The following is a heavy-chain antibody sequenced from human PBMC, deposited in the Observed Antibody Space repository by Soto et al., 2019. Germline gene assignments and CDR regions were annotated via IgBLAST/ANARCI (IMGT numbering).Heavy chain of an antibody. CDR2: TGATGRTT. Sequence: LRLSCAASGFTFNIYAMTWVRQAPGKGLEWVSTTGATGRTTYYADSVKGRFTVSRDNSKNTLDLQMSNLRAEDTAVYYCATVHNTSRSFDYWGQGTLVTVSS. J-gene: IGHJ4*02. V-gene: IGHV3-23*01. D-gene: IGHD1-20*01. CDR3: ATVHNTSRSFDY. CDR1: GFTFNIYA.